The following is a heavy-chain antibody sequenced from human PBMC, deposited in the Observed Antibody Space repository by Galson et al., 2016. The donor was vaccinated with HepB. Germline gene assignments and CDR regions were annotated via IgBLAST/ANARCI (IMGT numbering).Heavy chain of an antibody. CDR3: ARDVGHLYGLRFFSGMDV. Sequence: SETLSLTCSVSGASIENNQWSWIRQPPGKGLEWIGYIDDSGDIKYSPSLQSRVTISTDASKNQFSLNVTSVTGGDTAVYFCARDVGHLYGLRFFSGMDVWGQGTTVTVS. J-gene: IGHJ6*02. CDR2: IDDSGDI. V-gene: IGHV4-59*13. CDR1: GASIENNQ. D-gene: IGHD3-16*01.